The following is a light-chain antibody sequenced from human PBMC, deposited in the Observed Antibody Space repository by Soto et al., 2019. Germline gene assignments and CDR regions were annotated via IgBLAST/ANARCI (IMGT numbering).Light chain of an antibody. V-gene: IGKV1-5*01. CDR1: QGISTW. CDR3: QQYNSHWWT. CDR2: DAS. J-gene: IGKJ1*01. Sequence: DIQMTQSPSTLSASVGDGVAITCRASQGISTWLAWYQQKPGKAPKLLIYDASTLESGVPSRFSGSGSGTEFSLNISSLQPDDFAVYYCQQYNSHWWTFGQGTKVEI.